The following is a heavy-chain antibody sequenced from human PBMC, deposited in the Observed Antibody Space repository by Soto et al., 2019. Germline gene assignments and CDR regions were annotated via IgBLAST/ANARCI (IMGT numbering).Heavy chain of an antibody. V-gene: IGHV3-21*01. CDR2: ISSSSSYI. CDR3: AREGLERSDDYGGNPY. CDR1: GFTFSSYS. J-gene: IGHJ4*02. Sequence: EVQLVESGGGLVKPGGSLRLSCAASGFTFSSYSMNWVRQAPGKGLEWVSSISSSSSYIYYADSVKGRFTISRDNAKNSLYLQMNSLRAEDTAVYYCAREGLERSDDYGGNPYWGQGTLVTVSS. D-gene: IGHD4-17*01.